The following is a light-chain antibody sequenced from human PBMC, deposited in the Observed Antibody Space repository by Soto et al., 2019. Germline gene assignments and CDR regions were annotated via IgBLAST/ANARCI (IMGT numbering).Light chain of an antibody. CDR1: QYIGDF. Sequence: DIQMTQSPSSLSASVGDRVTITCRASQYIGDFLNWYQQTPGKPPKLLIFGASNLHIGVPSRFSGSGSGTEFTLTISNLLRVDFATYYCQQSYFILGTFGRGTKVEI. CDR2: GAS. CDR3: QQSYFILGT. V-gene: IGKV1-39*01. J-gene: IGKJ1*01.